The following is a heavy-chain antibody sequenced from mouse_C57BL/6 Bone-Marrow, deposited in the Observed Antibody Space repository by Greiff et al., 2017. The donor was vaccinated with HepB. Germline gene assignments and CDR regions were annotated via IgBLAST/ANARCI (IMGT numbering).Heavy chain of an antibody. CDR2: ISDGGSYT. D-gene: IGHD1-1*01. CDR1: GFTFSSYA. CDR3: ARGYLYYYGSSYDWFAY. J-gene: IGHJ3*01. Sequence: EVQLVESGGGLVKPGGSLKLSCAASGFTFSSYAMSWVRQTPEKRLEWVATISDGGSYTYYPDNVKGRFTISRDNAKNNLYLQMSHLKSEDTAMYYCARGYLYYYGSSYDWFAYWGQGTLVTVSA. V-gene: IGHV5-4*01.